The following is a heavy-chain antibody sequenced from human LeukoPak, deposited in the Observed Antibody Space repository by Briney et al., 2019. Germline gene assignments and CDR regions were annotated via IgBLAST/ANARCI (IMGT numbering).Heavy chain of an antibody. CDR3: ARERSSSVDY. Sequence: GGSLRLSCAASGFTFSPYDMNWVRQAPGKGLEWVSSIGGNSGYMYYGDSVKGRFTISRDNAKNSLYPQMNSLRAEDTAVYYCARERSSSVDYWGQGTLVTVSS. CDR2: IGGNSGYM. D-gene: IGHD6-13*01. CDR1: GFTFSPYD. J-gene: IGHJ4*02. V-gene: IGHV3-21*01.